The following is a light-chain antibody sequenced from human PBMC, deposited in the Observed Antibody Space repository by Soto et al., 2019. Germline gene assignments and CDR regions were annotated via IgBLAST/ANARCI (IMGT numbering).Light chain of an antibody. CDR2: EVS. Sequence: QSALTQPASVSGSPGQSITISCNGTSSGVGGYKYVSWYQQYPGKAPKLKIYEVSNRPSGVSNRFSGSKSGNTASLTISGLQAEDEADYYCSSYSSSSTLLVFGSGTKVTVL. V-gene: IGLV2-14*01. CDR3: SSYSSSSTLLV. CDR1: SSGVGGYKY. J-gene: IGLJ1*01.